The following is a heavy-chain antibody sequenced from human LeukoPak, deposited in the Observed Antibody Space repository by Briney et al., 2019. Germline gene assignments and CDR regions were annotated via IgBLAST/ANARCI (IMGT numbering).Heavy chain of an antibody. CDR2: FDPEDGET. V-gene: IGHV1-24*01. J-gene: IGHJ4*02. D-gene: IGHD6-13*01. Sequence: ASMKVSCKVSGYTLTELSMHWVRQAPGKGLEWMGGFDPEDGETIYAQKFQGRVTMTEDTSTDTAYMELSSLRSEDTAVYYCATVLSVAAAGTYFDYWGQGTLVTVSS. CDR1: GYTLTELS. CDR3: ATVLSVAAAGTYFDY.